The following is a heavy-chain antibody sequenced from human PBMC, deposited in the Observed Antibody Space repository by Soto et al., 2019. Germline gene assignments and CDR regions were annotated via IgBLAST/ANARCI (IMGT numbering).Heavy chain of an antibody. CDR2: IDPSDSYT. CDR1: GYSFTSYW. D-gene: IGHD5-18*01. V-gene: IGHV5-10-1*01. CDR3: ARLSRDTAMYYYGMDV. Sequence: GESLKISCKGSGYSFTSYWISWVRQMPGKGLEWMGRIDPSDSYTNYSPSFQGHVTISADKSISTAYLQWSSLKASDTAMYYCARLSRDTAMYYYGMDVWGQGTTVTVSS. J-gene: IGHJ6*02.